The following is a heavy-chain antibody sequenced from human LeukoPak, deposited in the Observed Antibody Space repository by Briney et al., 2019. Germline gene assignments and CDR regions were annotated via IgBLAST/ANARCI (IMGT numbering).Heavy chain of an antibody. Sequence: PGGSLRLSCAASGFTFSSYSMNWVRQAPGKGLEWVSSISSSSSNIYYADSVKGRFPISRDDPHNTLYLQMNSLRAEDTAVYFCARGGVDYYGSGTYYRMYYFDYWGQGALVTVSS. V-gene: IGHV3-21*04. CDR1: GFTFSSYS. J-gene: IGHJ4*02. D-gene: IGHD3-10*01. CDR3: ARGGVDYYGSGTYYRMYYFDY. CDR2: ISSSSSNI.